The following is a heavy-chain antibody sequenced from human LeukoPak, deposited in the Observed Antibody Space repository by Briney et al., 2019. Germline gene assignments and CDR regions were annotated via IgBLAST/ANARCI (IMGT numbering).Heavy chain of an antibody. D-gene: IGHD3-22*01. J-gene: IGHJ4*02. V-gene: IGHV3-7*01. CDR1: GFTFSSYW. CDR2: IKQDGSEK. CDR3: ARESSSRKGMIDTTLIG. Sequence: GGSLRLSCAASGFTFSSYWMSWVRQAPGKGLEWVANIKQDGSEKYYVDSVKGRFTISRDNAKNSLYLQMNSLRAEDTAVYYCARESSSRKGMIDTTLIGWGQGTLVTVSS.